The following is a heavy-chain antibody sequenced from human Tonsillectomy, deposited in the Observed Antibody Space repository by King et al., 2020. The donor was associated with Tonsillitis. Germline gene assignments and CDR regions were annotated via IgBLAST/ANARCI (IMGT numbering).Heavy chain of an antibody. CDR2: ISYDGSNK. CDR1: GFTFSSYA. D-gene: IGHD4-17*01. CDR3: ARDYSDYGDFPDY. Sequence: VQLVESGGGVVQPGRSLRLSCAASGFTFSSYAMHWVRQAPGKGLEWVAVISYDGSNKSHADSVKGRLPISRDISKNTLYLQMNSLRAEDTAVYYCARDYSDYGDFPDYWGQGTLVTVSS. J-gene: IGHJ4*02. V-gene: IGHV3-30-3*01.